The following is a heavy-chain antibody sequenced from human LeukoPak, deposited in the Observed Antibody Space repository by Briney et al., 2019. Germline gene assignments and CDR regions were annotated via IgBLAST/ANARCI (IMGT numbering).Heavy chain of an antibody. Sequence: GGSLRLSCAASGFTVSSNYMSWVRQAPGKGLEWVSVIYSGGSTYYADSVKGRFTISRDNSKNTLYLQMNSLRAEDTAVYYCARAAGGYSYGYWFDPWGQGTLVTVSS. CDR2: IYSGGST. CDR1: GFTVSSNY. V-gene: IGHV3-53*01. CDR3: ARAAGGYSYGYWFDP. D-gene: IGHD5-18*01. J-gene: IGHJ5*02.